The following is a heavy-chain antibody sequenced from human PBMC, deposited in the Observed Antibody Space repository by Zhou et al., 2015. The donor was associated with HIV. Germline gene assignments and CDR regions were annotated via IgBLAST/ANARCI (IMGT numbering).Heavy chain of an antibody. CDR3: GRGGYCSGGSCYKHFDY. CDR1: GYTFSGYF. D-gene: IGHD2-15*01. Sequence: QLVQSGAEVKKPGASVKVSCKASGYTFSGYFIHWVRQAPGEGLEWLGWINPGSGGTKYAQKFGDRVTMTRDMSIPAAYMELDRLTSDDAAVYYCGRGGYCSGGSCYKHFDYWGQGTLVTVSS. J-gene: IGHJ4*02. CDR2: INPGSGGT. V-gene: IGHV1-2*02.